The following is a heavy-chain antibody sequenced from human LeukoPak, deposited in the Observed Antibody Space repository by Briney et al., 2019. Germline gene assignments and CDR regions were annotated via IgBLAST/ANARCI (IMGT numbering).Heavy chain of an antibody. CDR1: GFTFSDYY. Sequence: GGSLRLSCAASGFTFSDYYMSWIRQAPGKGLEWVSYISSSGSTIYYADSVKGRFTISRDNAKNSLYLQMNSLRAEDMAVYYCARERRLHAAIFGVVIHYYFDYWGQGTLVTVSS. J-gene: IGHJ4*02. V-gene: IGHV3-11*04. CDR3: ARERRLHAAIFGVVIHYYFDY. CDR2: ISSSGSTI. D-gene: IGHD3-3*01.